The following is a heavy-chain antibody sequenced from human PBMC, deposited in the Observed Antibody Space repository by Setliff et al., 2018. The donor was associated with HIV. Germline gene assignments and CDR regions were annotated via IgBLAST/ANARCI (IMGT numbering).Heavy chain of an antibody. CDR1: GGSLSSGGYY. V-gene: IGHV4-31*03. CDR2: IYYSGST. Sequence: SETLSLTCTVSGGSLSSGGYYWSWIRQHPGKGLEWIGYIYYSGSTYHNPSLKSRVTISVDTSKNQFSLKLSSVTAADTAVYYCARETSTMIGGVKGAFDIWGQGTMVTVSS. D-gene: IGHD3-22*01. J-gene: IGHJ3*02. CDR3: ARETSTMIGGVKGAFDI.